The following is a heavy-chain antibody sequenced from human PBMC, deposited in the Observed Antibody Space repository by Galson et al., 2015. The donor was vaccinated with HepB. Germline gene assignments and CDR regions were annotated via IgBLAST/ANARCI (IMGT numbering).Heavy chain of an antibody. CDR3: ASVTGADWFDL. CDR2: INPNSGNT. J-gene: IGHJ5*02. V-gene: IGHV1-18*04. D-gene: IGHD7-27*01. Sequence: SVKVSCKASGYTFTGYYMHWVRQAPGQGLEWMGWINPNSGNTNYAQKLQGRVTMTTDTSTSTAYMELRSLRSDDTAVYYCASVTGADWFDLWGQGTLVTVSS. CDR1: GYTFTGYY.